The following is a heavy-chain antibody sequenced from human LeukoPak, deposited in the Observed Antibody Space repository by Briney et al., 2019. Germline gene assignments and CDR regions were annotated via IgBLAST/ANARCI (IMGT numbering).Heavy chain of an antibody. CDR3: SRNSGTLTGWPFDL. Sequence: GRSLRLSCTASGFVFRAHAMSWFRQAPGKGLEWVGFIRTRDHSETTEHAASVKGRFTISRDDSNDIAYLQMNSLKTEDTAVYYCSRNSGTLTGWPFDLWGQGTMVTVSS. CDR2: IRTRDHSETT. J-gene: IGHJ3*01. D-gene: IGHD5-12*01. V-gene: IGHV3-49*03. CDR1: GFVFRAHA.